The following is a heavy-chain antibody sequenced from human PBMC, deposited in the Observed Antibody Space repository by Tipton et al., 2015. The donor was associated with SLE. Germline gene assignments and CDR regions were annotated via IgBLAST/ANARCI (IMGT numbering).Heavy chain of an antibody. V-gene: IGHV4-34*01. CDR1: GGSFSGYS. CDR2: INHRGINHSGST. CDR3: ARVKSFYDLWSGFDY. D-gene: IGHD3-3*01. Sequence: TLSLTCAVYGGSFSGYSWSWIRQPPGKGLEWIGEINHRGINHSGSTNYNPSLKSQVTISLDTSKNQFSLRLSSVTAADTAVYYCARVKSFYDLWSGFDYWGQGILFSVSS. J-gene: IGHJ4*02.